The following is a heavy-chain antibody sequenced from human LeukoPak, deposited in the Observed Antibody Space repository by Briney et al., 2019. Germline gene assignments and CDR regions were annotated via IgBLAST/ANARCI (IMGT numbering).Heavy chain of an antibody. V-gene: IGHV3-43*01. D-gene: IGHD6-13*01. J-gene: IGHJ4*01. CDR3: AKDLGKVIAAAGTSGFDS. Sequence: GGSLTLSCAASGFTFDDYTMHWVRQIPGKGLEWVSLINWDGGRTFYADSVKGRFTISRDTRKDFLYLQMIILRTEDTALYYCAKDLGKVIAAAGTSGFDSWGRGTLVTVSS. CDR2: INWDGGRT. CDR1: GFTFDDYT.